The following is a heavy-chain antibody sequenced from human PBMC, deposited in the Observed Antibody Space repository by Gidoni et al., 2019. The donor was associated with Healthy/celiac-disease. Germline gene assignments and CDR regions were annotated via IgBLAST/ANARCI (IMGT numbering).Heavy chain of an antibody. CDR3: AREGRFGVADY. CDR2: IYYSGST. J-gene: IGHJ4*02. D-gene: IGHD3-3*01. V-gene: IGHV4-59*01. Sequence: QVQLQESGPGLVKPSETLSLTCTVSGGSISSYYWSWIRQPPGKGLEWIGYIYYSGSTNYNPSLKSRVTISVDTSKNQFSLKLSSVTAADTAVYYCAREGRFGVADYWGQGTLVTVSS. CDR1: GGSISSYY.